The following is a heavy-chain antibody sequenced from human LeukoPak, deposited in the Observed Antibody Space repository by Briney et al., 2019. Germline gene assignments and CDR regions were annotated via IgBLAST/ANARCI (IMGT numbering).Heavy chain of an antibody. V-gene: IGHV3-48*03. D-gene: IGHD2-2*01. CDR3: AREVVVPAAMSFYYYYYMDV. Sequence: GGSLRLSCAASGFTFSSYAMSWVRQAPGKGLEWVSYISSSGSTIYYADSVKGRFTISRDNAKNSLYLQMNSLRAEDTAVYYCAREVVVPAAMSFYYYYYMDVWGKGTTVTISS. J-gene: IGHJ6*03. CDR2: ISSSGSTI. CDR1: GFTFSSYA.